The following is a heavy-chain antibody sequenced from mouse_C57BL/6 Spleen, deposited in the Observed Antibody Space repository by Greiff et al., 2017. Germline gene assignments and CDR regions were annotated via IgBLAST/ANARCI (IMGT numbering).Heavy chain of an antibody. CDR1: GFTFSDYG. V-gene: IGHV5-17*01. D-gene: IGHD2-3*01. CDR3: ARQGYDGYYGYSMDY. CDR2: ISSGSSTI. J-gene: IGHJ4*01. Sequence: EVMLVESGGGLVKPGGSLKLSCAASGFTFSDYGMHWVRQAPEKGLEWVAYISSGSSTINYADTVKGRSTITRYNAKNTLFLQMTSLRSEDTAMYYCARQGYDGYYGYSMDYWGQGTSVTVSS.